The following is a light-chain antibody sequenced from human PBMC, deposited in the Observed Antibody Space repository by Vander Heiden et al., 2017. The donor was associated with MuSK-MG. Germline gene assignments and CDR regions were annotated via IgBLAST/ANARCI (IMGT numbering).Light chain of an antibody. J-gene: IGLJ2*01. V-gene: IGLV1-40*01. CDR2: LNT. CDR3: QSYDISLRGSRV. Sequence: QSVLTQPPSVSGAPGQRVIISCTGSSSNIGAGYDVHLYQHLPGTAAKLLIYLNTNRPSGVPDRFSGSKSGTSASLAITGLRAEDEADYYCQSYDISLRGSRVFGGGTKLTVL. CDR1: SSNIGAGYD.